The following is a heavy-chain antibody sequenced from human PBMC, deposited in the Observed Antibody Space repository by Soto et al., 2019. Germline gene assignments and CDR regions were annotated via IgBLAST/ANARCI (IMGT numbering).Heavy chain of an antibody. CDR1: GGSISSSSYY. CDR2: IYYSGST. CDR3: ARQGAVSIVVVPAAPSGYYMDV. V-gene: IGHV4-39*01. Sequence: SETLSLTCTVSGGSISSSSYYWGWIRQPPGKGLEWIGSIYYSGSTYYNPSLKSRVTISVDTSKNQFSLKLSSVTAADTAVYYCARQGAVSIVVVPAAPSGYYMDVWGKGATVT. J-gene: IGHJ6*03. D-gene: IGHD2-2*01.